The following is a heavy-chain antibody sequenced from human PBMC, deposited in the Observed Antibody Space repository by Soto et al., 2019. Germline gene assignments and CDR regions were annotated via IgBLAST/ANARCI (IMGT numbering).Heavy chain of an antibody. CDR3: ARDRAAAGTEVFDY. CDR1: GFTFSSYW. D-gene: IGHD6-13*01. CDR2: INSDGCST. Sequence: PGGSLRLSCAASGFTFSSYWMHWVRQAPGKGLVWVSRINSDGCSTSYADSVKGRFTISRDNAKNTLYLQMNSLRAEDTAVYYCARDRAAAGTEVFDYWGQGTLVTGSS. J-gene: IGHJ4*02. V-gene: IGHV3-74*01.